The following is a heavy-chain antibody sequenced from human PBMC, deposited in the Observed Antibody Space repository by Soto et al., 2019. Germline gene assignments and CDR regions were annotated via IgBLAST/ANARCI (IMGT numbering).Heavy chain of an antibody. V-gene: IGHV4-38-2*01. CDR2: IHHSGST. Sequence: ASETLSLTCDVSGYSITSGHYWGWIRQPPGKGLEWIGIIHHSGSTYYNPPLKSRVTISIDTSRNRFSLKLISVTAADTAVYYCARRIEMTTMKTGMDVWGQGTTVTVSS. CDR3: ARRIEMTTMKTGMDV. J-gene: IGHJ6*02. CDR1: GYSITSGHY.